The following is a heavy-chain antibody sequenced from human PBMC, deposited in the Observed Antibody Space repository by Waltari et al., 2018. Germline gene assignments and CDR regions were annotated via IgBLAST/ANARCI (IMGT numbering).Heavy chain of an antibody. CDR2: IYYSGST. V-gene: IGHV4-39*07. CDR1: GGSIRSSRYY. J-gene: IGHJ4*02. CDR3: ASCSSSWYVFNY. Sequence: QLQLQESGPGLVKPSETLSLTCTVSGGSIRSSRYYWCLVRQPPGKGLEWIGSIYYSGSTYYNPSLKSRVTISVDTSKNQFSLKLSSVTAADTAVYYCASCSSSWYVFNYWGQGTLVTVSS. D-gene: IGHD6-13*01.